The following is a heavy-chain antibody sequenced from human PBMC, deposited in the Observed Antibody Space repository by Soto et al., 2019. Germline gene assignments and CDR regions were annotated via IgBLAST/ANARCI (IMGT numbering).Heavy chain of an antibody. J-gene: IGHJ4*02. V-gene: IGHV1-18*01. CDR3: AIADYGDDDY. CDR1: GYTFVTST. CDR2: IKAYSGNT. Sequence: QLQLVQSGPEAKKPGASVKVSCKASGYTFVTSTISWLRQAPGQGPEWMGWIKAYSGNTNYAQELQGRFTMTTDTSTSTAYMELRSLTADDTAIYYCAIADYGDDDYWGQGTLVTVSS. D-gene: IGHD4-17*01.